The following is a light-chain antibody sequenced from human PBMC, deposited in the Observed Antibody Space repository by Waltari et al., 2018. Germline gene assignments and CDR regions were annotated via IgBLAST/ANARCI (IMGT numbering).Light chain of an antibody. Sequence: EIVLTQSPGSLSSSPGERVTLSCRASLSVSRALAWYQQKPGQAPRLLIFGAYNRATGIPDRFSGSGSETDFSLTISRLEPEDFAVYYCQHYVRLPATFGRGTKVEIK. CDR3: QHYVRLPAT. CDR1: LSVSRA. J-gene: IGKJ1*01. V-gene: IGKV3-20*01. CDR2: GAY.